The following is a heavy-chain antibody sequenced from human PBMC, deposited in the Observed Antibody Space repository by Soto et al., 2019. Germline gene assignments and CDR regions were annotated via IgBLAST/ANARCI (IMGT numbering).Heavy chain of an antibody. V-gene: IGHV3-33*01. J-gene: IGHJ4*02. Sequence: QVQLVESGGGVVQPGRSLRLSCAASGFTFSSYGMHWVRQAPGKGLEWVAVIWYDGSNKYYADSVKGRFTISRDNSKNTLYLQMNSLRAEDTAVYYCARDKAVRGVIRLPLDYWGQGTLVTVSS. CDR3: ARDKAVRGVIRLPLDY. CDR1: GFTFSSYG. D-gene: IGHD3-10*01. CDR2: IWYDGSNK.